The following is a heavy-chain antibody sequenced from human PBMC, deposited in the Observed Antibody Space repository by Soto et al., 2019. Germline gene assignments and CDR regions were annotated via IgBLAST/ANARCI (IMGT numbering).Heavy chain of an antibody. J-gene: IGHJ6*02. CDR3: GRASYCSGGSCYSTYDGMDV. Sequence: QVQLQESGPGLVKPSQTLSLTCTVSGGSISSNDYYWSWIRQPPGKGLEWIGYIYYSGGTYYNPSVKSRVHIAEDPSKNQCSLTLSSVTAADTAVYYCGRASYCSGGSCYSTYDGMDVWGRGTMVTVSS. CDR2: IYYSGGT. V-gene: IGHV4-30-4*01. D-gene: IGHD2-15*01. CDR1: GGSISSNDYY.